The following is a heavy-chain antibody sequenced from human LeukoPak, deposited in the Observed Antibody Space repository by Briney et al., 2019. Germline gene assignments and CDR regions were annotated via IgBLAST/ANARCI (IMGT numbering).Heavy chain of an antibody. Sequence: GGSLRLSCAASGFTFSSYAMSWVRQAPGKGLEWVSAISGSGGSTYYADSVKGRFTISRDNAKNSLYLQMNSLRAEDTAVYYCARGQISGYETFDYWGQGTLVTVSS. CDR3: ARGQISGYETFDY. D-gene: IGHD5-12*01. CDR2: ISGSGGST. V-gene: IGHV3-23*01. CDR1: GFTFSSYA. J-gene: IGHJ4*02.